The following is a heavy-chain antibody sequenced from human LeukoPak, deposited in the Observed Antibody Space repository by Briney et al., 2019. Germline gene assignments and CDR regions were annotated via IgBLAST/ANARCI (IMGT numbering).Heavy chain of an antibody. CDR1: GYTFSDFS. V-gene: IGHV3-21*01. CDR2: ISVRSNYR. D-gene: IGHD3-22*01. CDR3: VRLRRNNDRSGYYYYYDY. Sequence: GGSLTLSCAASGYTFSDFSVNWVRQAPGKGLAWVSSISVRSNYRYYADSVRGRFTISRDDARDSLFLQMNSLRAEDTAVYFCVRLRRNNDRSGYYYYYDYWGQGTLVTVSS. J-gene: IGHJ4*02.